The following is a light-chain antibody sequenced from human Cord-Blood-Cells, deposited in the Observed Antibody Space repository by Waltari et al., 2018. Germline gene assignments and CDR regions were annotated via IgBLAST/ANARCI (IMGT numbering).Light chain of an antibody. CDR1: SSDVGRYNL. V-gene: IGLV2-23*03. Sequence: QSALTQPASVSGSPGQSLTISCTGTSSDVGRYNLVSWYQQHPGKAPNLMIYEGSKRPSGVSNRFSGSKSGNTASLTISGLQAEDEADYYCCSYAGSSTFVVFGGGTKLTVL. CDR3: CSYAGSSTFVV. J-gene: IGLJ2*01. CDR2: EGS.